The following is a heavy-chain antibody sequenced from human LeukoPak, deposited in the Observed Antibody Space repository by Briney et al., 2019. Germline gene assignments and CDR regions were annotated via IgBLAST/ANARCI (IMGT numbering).Heavy chain of an antibody. D-gene: IGHD6-13*01. Sequence: PSETLSLTCTVSGGSISSSSYYWGWIRQPPGKGLEWIGSIYYSGSTYYNPSLKSRVTISVDTSKNQFSLKLSSVTAADTAVYSCARHTRKGSWPNCSDPGGQGTLVPVSP. V-gene: IGHV4-39*07. J-gene: IGHJ5*02. CDR1: GGSISSSSYY. CDR2: IYYSGST. CDR3: ARHTRKGSWPNCSDP.